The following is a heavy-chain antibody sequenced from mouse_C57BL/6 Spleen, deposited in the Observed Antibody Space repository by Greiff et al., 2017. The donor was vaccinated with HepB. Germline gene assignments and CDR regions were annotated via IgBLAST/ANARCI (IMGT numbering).Heavy chain of an antibody. J-gene: IGHJ1*03. Sequence: VQLQQSGAELARPGASVKLSCKASGYTFTSYGISWVKQRTGQGLEWIGEIYPRSGNTYYNEKFKGKATLTADKSSSTAYMELRSLTSEDSAVYFCARSYYGSSYPYFDVWGTGTTVTVSS. D-gene: IGHD1-1*01. CDR1: GYTFTSYG. CDR2: IYPRSGNT. CDR3: ARSYYGSSYPYFDV. V-gene: IGHV1-81*01.